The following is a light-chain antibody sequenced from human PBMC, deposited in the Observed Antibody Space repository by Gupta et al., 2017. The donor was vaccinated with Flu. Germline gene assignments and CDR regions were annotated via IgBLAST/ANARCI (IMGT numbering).Light chain of an antibody. Sequence: DIQMTQSPSSLSASVGDRVTVACRASQTVDTYLNWYQHKPGRAPQLLIYARTTLQSGVPSRFSDDEYGTDFTLTISGLQPEDSAIYYCQQRDSMPRTFGQGTRVEI. J-gene: IGKJ1*01. CDR3: QQRDSMPRT. V-gene: IGKV1-39*01. CDR1: QTVDTY. CDR2: ART.